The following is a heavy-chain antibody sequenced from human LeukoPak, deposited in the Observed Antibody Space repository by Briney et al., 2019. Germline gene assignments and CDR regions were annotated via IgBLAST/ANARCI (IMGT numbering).Heavy chain of an antibody. CDR3: ATRYNWNYGAFDI. Sequence: SETLSLTCTVSGGSISSYYWSWIRQPAGKGLEWIERIYTSGSTNYNPSLKSRITMSVDTSKNQFSLKLSSVTAADTAVYYCATRYNWNYGAFDIWGQGTMVTVSS. V-gene: IGHV4-4*07. D-gene: IGHD1-7*01. J-gene: IGHJ3*02. CDR1: GGSISSYY. CDR2: IYTSGST.